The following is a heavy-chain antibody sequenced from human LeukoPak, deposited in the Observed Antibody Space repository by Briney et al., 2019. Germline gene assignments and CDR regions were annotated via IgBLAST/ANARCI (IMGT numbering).Heavy chain of an antibody. Sequence: GGSLRLSCAASGFTFSSYAMTWVRQAPGKGLEWVSVISVSGGSTYYADSVKGRFTISRDNSKNTLYLQMNSLRTDDTAVYYCARESPACGEDCYFDYWGQGTLVTVSS. V-gene: IGHV3-23*01. D-gene: IGHD2-21*02. CDR2: ISVSGGST. CDR3: ARESPACGEDCYFDY. CDR1: GFTFSSYA. J-gene: IGHJ4*02.